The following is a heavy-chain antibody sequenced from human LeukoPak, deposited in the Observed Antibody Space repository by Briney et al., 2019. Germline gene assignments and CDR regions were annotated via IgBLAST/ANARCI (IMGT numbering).Heavy chain of an antibody. CDR2: IFSGGST. V-gene: IGHV3-53*01. J-gene: IGHJ4*02. Sequence: GGFLRLSCAASGFTVSSNYMSWVRQAPGKGLEWVSVIFSGGSTFYADSVKGRFTISRDNSKNALYLQMNSLRDEDTAVYYCTTRSSGWYGDWGQGTLVTVSS. D-gene: IGHD6-19*01. CDR1: GFTVSSNY. CDR3: TTRSSGWYGD.